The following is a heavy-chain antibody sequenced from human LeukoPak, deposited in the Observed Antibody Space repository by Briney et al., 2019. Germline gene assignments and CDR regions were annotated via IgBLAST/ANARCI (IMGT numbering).Heavy chain of an antibody. V-gene: IGHV3-53*01. Sequence: GGSLRLSCATSGFTVSSNYVSWVRQAPGKGLEWVSVIYDSGTTYYADSVKGRFLIFRDTSKNTVDLQMNSLRVEDTAVYYCAGRRSSGWYAYWGQGTLVTVSS. D-gene: IGHD6-19*01. CDR1: GFTVSSNY. CDR2: IYDSGTT. J-gene: IGHJ4*02. CDR3: AGRRSSGWYAY.